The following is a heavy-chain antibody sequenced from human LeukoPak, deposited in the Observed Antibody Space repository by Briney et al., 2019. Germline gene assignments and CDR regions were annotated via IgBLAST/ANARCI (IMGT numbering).Heavy chain of an antibody. V-gene: IGHV4-59*01. D-gene: IGHD6-19*01. CDR3: ARGRAVAGTSYYFDY. CDR2: IYYSGST. CDR1: GGSISSYY. J-gene: IGHJ4*02. Sequence: PSETLSLTCTVSGGSISSYYWSWIRQPPGKGLEWIGYIYYSGSTNYNPSLKSRVTISVDTSKNQFSLKLSSVTAADTAVYYCARGRAVAGTSYYFDYWGQGTLVTVSS.